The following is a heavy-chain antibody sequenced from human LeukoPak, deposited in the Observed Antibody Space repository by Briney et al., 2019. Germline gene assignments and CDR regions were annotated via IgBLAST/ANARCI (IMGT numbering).Heavy chain of an antibody. J-gene: IGHJ6*02. CDR1: GYTFTSYA. Sequence: GASVKVSCKASGYTFTSYAISWVRQAPGQGLEWMGGIIPIFGTANYAQKFQGRVTITADESTSTAYMELSSLRSEDTAVYYCASKWQQLEGYYYGMDVWGQGTTVTVSS. V-gene: IGHV1-69*13. D-gene: IGHD6-13*01. CDR2: IIPIFGTA. CDR3: ASKWQQLEGYYYGMDV.